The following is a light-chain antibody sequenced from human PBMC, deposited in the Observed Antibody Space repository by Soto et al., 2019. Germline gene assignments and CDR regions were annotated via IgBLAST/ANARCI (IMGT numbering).Light chain of an antibody. CDR3: LVSYSGARV. J-gene: IGLJ2*01. CDR1: TGAVTSGHY. CDR2: DTD. Sequence: QTVVTQEPSLTVSPGGTVTLTCGFSTGAVTSGHYPYWFQQKPGQAPTTLIYDTDNKHSWTPARFSGSLLGGKAALTLSGAQPEEEADYYCLVSYSGARVFGGGTKLTVL. V-gene: IGLV7-46*01.